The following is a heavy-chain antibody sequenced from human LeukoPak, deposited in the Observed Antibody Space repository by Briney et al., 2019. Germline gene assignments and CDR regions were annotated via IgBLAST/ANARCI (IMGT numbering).Heavy chain of an antibody. CDR2: VFYNGRT. J-gene: IGHJ4*02. V-gene: IGHV4-59*08. CDR1: GASISPYY. D-gene: IGHD1-26*01. Sequence: SETLSLTCSVSGASISPYYWVWIRQPPGKGLEWISYVFYNGRTSYNPSLKSRVTISADTSKNQFSLKMNSVTAADTAVYYCASGNYYQDYWGQGTVVTVSP. CDR3: ASGNYYQDY.